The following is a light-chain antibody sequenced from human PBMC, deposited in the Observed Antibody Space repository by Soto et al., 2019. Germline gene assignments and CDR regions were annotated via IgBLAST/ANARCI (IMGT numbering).Light chain of an antibody. Sequence: EIVLTQSPGTLSLSPGERATLSCRASQRVSSSYLAWYQQKPGQAPRLLIYGASSRATGIPDRFSGSGSGTDFILTISRLEPGDFAVYYCQQYGSAPMTFGQGTKVEIK. CDR3: QQYGSAPMT. CDR2: GAS. CDR1: QRVSSSY. V-gene: IGKV3-20*01. J-gene: IGKJ1*01.